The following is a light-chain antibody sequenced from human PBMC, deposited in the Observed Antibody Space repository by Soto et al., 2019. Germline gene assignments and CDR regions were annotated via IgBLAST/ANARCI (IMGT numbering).Light chain of an antibody. CDR3: KQSYSTPWT. CDR1: QDINNY. CDR2: AAS. V-gene: IGKV1-17*03. Sequence: DIQMTQSPSAMSASVGDRVTITCRASQDINNYLVWFQQKPGTVPKRLIYAASSLQSGVPSRFSGSGSGTDFTLTIRSLQPEDFATYYCKQSYSTPWTFGQGTKVDIK. J-gene: IGKJ1*01.